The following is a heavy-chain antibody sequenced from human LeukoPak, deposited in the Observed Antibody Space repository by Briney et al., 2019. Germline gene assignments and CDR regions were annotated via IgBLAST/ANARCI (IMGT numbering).Heavy chain of an antibody. CDR2: INWNGGST. J-gene: IGHJ6*03. D-gene: IGHD6-13*01. V-gene: IGHV3-20*04. CDR3: AKSAAAGYYYYYMDV. CDR1: GFTFDDYG. Sequence: GGSLRLXCAASGFTFDDYGMSWVRPAPGKGLEWVSGINWNGGSTGYADSVKGRFTISRDNAKNSLYLQMNSLRAEDMALYYCAKSAAAGYYYYYMDVWGKGTTVTVSS.